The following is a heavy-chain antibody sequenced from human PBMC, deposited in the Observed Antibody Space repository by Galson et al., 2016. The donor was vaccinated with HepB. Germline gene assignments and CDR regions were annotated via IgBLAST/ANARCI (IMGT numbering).Heavy chain of an antibody. CDR3: ARVGYCSCAGCRGRDWFDP. J-gene: IGHJ5*02. Sequence: SLRLSCAASEFSFTDYWMTWVRQAPGKGLECLANINLDGGEKNYVDSVKGRFTISRDNAKNSVYLQINSLRAEDTASYYCARVGYCSCAGCRGRDWFDPWGQGIPVTVSS. CDR1: EFSFTDYW. CDR2: INLDGGEK. D-gene: IGHD2-15*01. V-gene: IGHV3-7*01.